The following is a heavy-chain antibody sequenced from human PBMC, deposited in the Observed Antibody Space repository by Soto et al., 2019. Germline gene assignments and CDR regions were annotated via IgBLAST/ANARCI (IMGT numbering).Heavy chain of an antibody. Sequence: SETLSLTCTVSGGSVSSSYWSWVRQPAGKGLEWIGRLHTRGIINYNPSLTGRVTMSVDTSKNQFFLRLSSVTAADTGVYYCARGHSSRSGYYDVAWGQGTLVAVSS. D-gene: IGHD3-22*01. CDR3: ARGHSSRSGYYDVA. CDR1: GGSVSSSY. CDR2: LHTRGII. V-gene: IGHV4-4*07. J-gene: IGHJ5*02.